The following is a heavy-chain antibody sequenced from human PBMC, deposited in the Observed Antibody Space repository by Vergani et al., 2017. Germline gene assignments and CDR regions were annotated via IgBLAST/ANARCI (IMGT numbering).Heavy chain of an antibody. V-gene: IGHV4-38-2*01. D-gene: IGHD1-26*01. CDR3: ARRSSSYYFDI. J-gene: IGHJ5*02. CDR2: VSHSGDT. Sequence: QVNLQESGPGLVKPSETLSLTCAVSGDSISSGNNWGWIRQPPGKGLEWISIVSHSGDTYFNPSLKGRVSISLDTSKNYFFLTLSSLTAADTAMYYCARRSSSYYFDIWGQGVLITVSS. CDR1: GDSISSGNN.